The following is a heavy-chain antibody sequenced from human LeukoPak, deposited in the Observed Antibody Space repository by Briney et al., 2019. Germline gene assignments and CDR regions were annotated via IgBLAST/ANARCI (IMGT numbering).Heavy chain of an antibody. D-gene: IGHD6-6*01. CDR2: ISTSGSPI. V-gene: IGHV3-48*01. Sequence: GGSLRLSCAASGFTFSGFTMNWVRQAPGKGLEWLSYISTSGSPIYYADSVKGRFTISRDNAKNSLYLQMNSLRAEDTAVYYCARGLAARRGAFDIWGQGTMVTVSS. CDR3: ARGLAARRGAFDI. CDR1: GFTFSGFT. J-gene: IGHJ3*02.